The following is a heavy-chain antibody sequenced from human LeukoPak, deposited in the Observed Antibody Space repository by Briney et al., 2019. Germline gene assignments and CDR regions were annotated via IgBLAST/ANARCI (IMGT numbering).Heavy chain of an antibody. Sequence: PGGSLRLSCAASGFTFDDYAMHWVRQAPGKGLEWVSGISWNSGSIGYADSVKGRFTISRDNAKNSLYLQMNSLRAEDTALYYCAKSPIAAAGTYWYFDLWGRGTLVTVSS. D-gene: IGHD6-13*01. V-gene: IGHV3-9*01. J-gene: IGHJ2*01. CDR3: AKSPIAAAGTYWYFDL. CDR1: GFTFDDYA. CDR2: ISWNSGSI.